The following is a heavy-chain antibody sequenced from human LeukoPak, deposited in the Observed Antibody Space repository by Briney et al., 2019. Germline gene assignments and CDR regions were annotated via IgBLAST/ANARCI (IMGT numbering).Heavy chain of an antibody. CDR2: IRGGGAGA. CDR3: AKCAESYGNDAFDM. V-gene: IGHV3-23*01. J-gene: IGHJ3*02. CDR1: EFTFSSFA. Sequence: PGGSLRLSCAASEFTFSSFAMSWVRQAPGKGLEWVSYIRGGGAGALYADSVKGRFTISRDNSKSTMYLQVNSLRVEDTAVYYCAKCAESYGNDAFDMWGPGTMVTVSS. D-gene: IGHD3-16*01.